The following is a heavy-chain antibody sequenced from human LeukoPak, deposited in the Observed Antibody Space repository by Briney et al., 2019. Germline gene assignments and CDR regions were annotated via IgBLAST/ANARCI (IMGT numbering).Heavy chain of an antibody. Sequence: SVKVSCKASGGTFSSYAISWVRQAPGQGLEWMGGIIPIFGTANYAQKFQGRVTITADESTSTAYTELSSLRSEDTAVYYCARRYYYDSSGYCHYWGQGTLVTVSS. CDR2: IIPIFGTA. V-gene: IGHV1-69*13. D-gene: IGHD3-22*01. J-gene: IGHJ4*02. CDR3: ARRYYYDSSGYCHY. CDR1: GGTFSSYA.